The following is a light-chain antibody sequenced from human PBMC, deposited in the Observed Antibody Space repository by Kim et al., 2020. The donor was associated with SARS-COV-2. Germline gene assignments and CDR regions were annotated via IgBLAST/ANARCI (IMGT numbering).Light chain of an antibody. CDR1: QSVSSNS. CDR3: QQYDSSPCT. Sequence: APGQRASHSCRASQSVSSNSLSWYQQKPGQAPRLVIFDASTRGSGIPVRFSGSKSGTDFTLTISRREPEDFAVYYCQQYDSSPCTFGQGTKQEI. J-gene: IGKJ2*02. CDR2: DAS. V-gene: IGKV3-20*01.